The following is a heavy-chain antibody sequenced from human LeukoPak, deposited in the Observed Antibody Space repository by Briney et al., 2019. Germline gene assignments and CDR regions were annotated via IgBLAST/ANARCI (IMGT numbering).Heavy chain of an antibody. CDR1: GGSFSGYY. D-gene: IGHD3-16*01. Sequence: SETLSLTCAVYGGSFSGYYWSWIRQPPGKGLEWIGEINHSGSTNYNPSLKSRVTISVDTSKNQFSLKLSSVTAADTAVYYCARLMYYYYGMDVWGQGTTVTVSS. J-gene: IGHJ6*02. V-gene: IGHV4-34*01. CDR2: INHSGST. CDR3: ARLMYYYYGMDV.